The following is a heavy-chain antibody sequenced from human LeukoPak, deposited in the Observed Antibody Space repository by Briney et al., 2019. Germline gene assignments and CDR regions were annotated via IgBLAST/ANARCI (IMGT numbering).Heavy chain of an antibody. V-gene: IGHV4-59*01. CDR1: GGSISSYY. CDR2: IYYSGST. D-gene: IGHD4-17*01. CDR3: AGGGTTVTFDY. Sequence: PSETLSLTCTVSGGSISSYYWTWIRQPPGKGLEWIGFIYYSGSTNYNPSLKSRLTISVDTSKNQFSLKLSSVTAADTAVYYCAGGGTTVTFDYWGQGTLVTVSS. J-gene: IGHJ4*02.